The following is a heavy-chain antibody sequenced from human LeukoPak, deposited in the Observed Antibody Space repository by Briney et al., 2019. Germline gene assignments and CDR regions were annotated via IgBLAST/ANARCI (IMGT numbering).Heavy chain of an antibody. V-gene: IGHV3-48*01. J-gene: IGHJ3*02. CDR2: ISSSSSTI. Sequence: GGSLRLPCAASGFTFSSYSMNWVRQAPGKGLEWVSYISSSSSTIYYADSVKGRFTISRDNAKNSLYLQMNSLRAEDTAVYYCARGSPAALNDAFDIWGQGTMVTVSS. D-gene: IGHD6-25*01. CDR3: ARGSPAALNDAFDI. CDR1: GFTFSSYS.